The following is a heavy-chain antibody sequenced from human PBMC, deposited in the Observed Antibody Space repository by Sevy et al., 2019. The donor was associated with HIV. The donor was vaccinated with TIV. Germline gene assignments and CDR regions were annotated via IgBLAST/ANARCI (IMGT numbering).Heavy chain of an antibody. J-gene: IGHJ4*02. Sequence: GGSLRLSCAASGFSFSDYRMHWVCQAPGKGLEWVAVISYDGRNNKYNADSVKGRFTISRDNSKNTLYLQMNSLSAEDTAIYYCARDRGEILSSAFDYWGQGPLVTVSS. CDR2: ISYDGRNNK. CDR3: ARDRGEILSSAFDY. CDR1: GFSFSDYR. D-gene: IGHD3-16*01. V-gene: IGHV3-30*03.